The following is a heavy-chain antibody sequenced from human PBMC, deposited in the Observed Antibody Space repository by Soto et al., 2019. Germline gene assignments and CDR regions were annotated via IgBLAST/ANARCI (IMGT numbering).Heavy chain of an antibody. CDR2: ISGSGGST. J-gene: IGHJ3*02. CDR1: GFTFSSYA. V-gene: IGHV3-23*01. Sequence: GGSLRLSCAASGFTFSSYAMSWVRQAPGKGLEWVSAISGSGGSTYYADSVKGRFTISRDNSKNTLYLQMNSLRAEDTAVYYCAKDKGYYGSGSYYGRGDAFDIWGQGTMVTVSS. D-gene: IGHD3-10*01. CDR3: AKDKGYYGSGSYYGRGDAFDI.